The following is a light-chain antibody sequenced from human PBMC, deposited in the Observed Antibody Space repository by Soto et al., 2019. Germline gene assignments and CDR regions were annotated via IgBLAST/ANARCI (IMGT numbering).Light chain of an antibody. CDR2: EVS. CDR3: CSYAGSSTFVV. CDR1: SSDVGSYNL. V-gene: IGLV2-23*02. Sequence: LTQPASVSGSPGQSITISCTGTSSDVGSYNLVSWYQQHPGKAPKLMIYEVSKRPSGVSNRFSGSKSGNTASLTISGLQAEDEADYYCCSYAGSSTFVVFGGGTKVTVL. J-gene: IGLJ2*01.